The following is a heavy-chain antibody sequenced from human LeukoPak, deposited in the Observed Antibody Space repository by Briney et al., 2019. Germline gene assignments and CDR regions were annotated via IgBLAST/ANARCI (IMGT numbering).Heavy chain of an antibody. CDR3: ARVDTAMGYYYYGMDV. CDR1: GYTFTSYY. Sequence: GASVKVSCKASGYTFTSYYMHWVRQAPGQGLEWMGIINPSGGSTSYAQKFQGRVTMTRDTSTSTVYMELSSLRSEDTAVYYCARVDTAMGYYYYGMDVWGQGTTVTVSS. CDR2: INPSGGST. J-gene: IGHJ6*02. V-gene: IGHV1-46*01. D-gene: IGHD5-18*01.